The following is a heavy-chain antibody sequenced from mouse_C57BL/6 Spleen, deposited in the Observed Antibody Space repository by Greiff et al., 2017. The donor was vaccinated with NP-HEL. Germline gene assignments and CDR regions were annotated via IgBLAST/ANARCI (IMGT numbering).Heavy chain of an antibody. V-gene: IGHV14-4*01. CDR3: TTYGYYGSYFDY. D-gene: IGHD2-3*01. CDR1: GFNIKDDY. Sequence: VHVKQSGAELVRPGASVKLSCTASGFNIKDDYMHWVKQRPEQGLEWIGWIDPENGDTEYASKFQGKATITADTSSNTAYLQLSSLTSEDTAVYYCTTYGYYGSYFDYWGQGTTLTVSS. CDR2: IDPENGDT. J-gene: IGHJ2*01.